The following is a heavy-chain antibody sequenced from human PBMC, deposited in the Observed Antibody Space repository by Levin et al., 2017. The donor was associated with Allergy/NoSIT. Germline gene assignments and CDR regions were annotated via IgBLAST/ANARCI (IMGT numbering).Heavy chain of an antibody. J-gene: IGHJ4*02. CDR1: GFAFRTYT. D-gene: IGHD1/OR15-1a*01. Sequence: GGSLRLSCVGSGFAFRTYTLNWVRQSPEKGLEWISAMTGRGGPYYANSVKGRFSVSRDNARNTFYLQMNNLAVDDTAVYYCAKDLTPDSRGNIDYWGQGTLVTVSS. V-gene: IGHV3-23*01. CDR3: AKDLTPDSRGNIDY. CDR2: MTGRGGP.